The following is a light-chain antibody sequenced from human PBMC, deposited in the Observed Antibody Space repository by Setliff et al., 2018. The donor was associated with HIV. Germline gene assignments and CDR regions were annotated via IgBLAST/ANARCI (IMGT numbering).Light chain of an antibody. CDR3: CSYASNANFV. J-gene: IGLJ1*01. V-gene: IGLV2-23*02. CDR2: EVS. Sequence: QSALTQPASVSGSPGQSVTISCTGTSSDIGSYNFVSWYQQHPGKAPKLIIYEVSKWPSGVSNHSPGSNSGNTAFLTISGLQTEDEAEYYCCSYASNANFVFGTGTKVTVL. CDR1: SSDIGSYNF.